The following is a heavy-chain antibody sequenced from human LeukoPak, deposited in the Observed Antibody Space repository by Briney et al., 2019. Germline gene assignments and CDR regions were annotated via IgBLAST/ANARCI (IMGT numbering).Heavy chain of an antibody. Sequence: PSETLSLTCAVYGGSFSGYYWSWIRQPPGKGLEWIGEINHSGSTNYNPSLKSRVTISVDTSKNEFSLNLSSVTAADTAVYYCARDVCFGGSCYSDYFDYWGQGILVTVSS. D-gene: IGHD2-15*01. V-gene: IGHV4-34*01. J-gene: IGHJ4*02. CDR1: GGSFSGYY. CDR3: ARDVCFGGSCYSDYFDY. CDR2: INHSGST.